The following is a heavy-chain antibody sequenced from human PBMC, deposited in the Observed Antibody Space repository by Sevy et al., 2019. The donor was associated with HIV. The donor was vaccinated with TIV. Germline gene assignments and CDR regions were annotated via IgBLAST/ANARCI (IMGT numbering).Heavy chain of an antibody. CDR1: GFTFSSYS. J-gene: IGHJ4*02. Sequence: GGSLRLSCAASGFTFSSYSMNWVRQAPGKGLEWVSYISSSSSTIYYADSVKGRFTISRDNAKNSLYLQMNSLRAEDTAVYYCARADRHCSSTSCYTSALDYWGQRTLVTVSS. CDR3: ARADRHCSSTSCYTSALDY. D-gene: IGHD2-2*02. V-gene: IGHV3-48*01. CDR2: ISSSSSTI.